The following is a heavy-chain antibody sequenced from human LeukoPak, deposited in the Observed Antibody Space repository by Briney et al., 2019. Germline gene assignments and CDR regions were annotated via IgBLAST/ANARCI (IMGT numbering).Heavy chain of an antibody. CDR2: IVVGSGNA. CDR3: AADDLTRAY. J-gene: IGHJ4*02. CDR1: GFTFTNSA. V-gene: IGHV1-58*02. Sequence: GASVKVSCKASGFTFTNSAIQWARQARGQRLEWLGWIVVGSGNANYAQKFQDRVIITRDMSTSTAYMEVSSLRSEDTAVYYCAADDLTRAYWGQGTLVTVSS.